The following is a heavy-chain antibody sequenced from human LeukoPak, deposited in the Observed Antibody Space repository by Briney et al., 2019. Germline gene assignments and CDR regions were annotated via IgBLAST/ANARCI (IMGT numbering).Heavy chain of an antibody. CDR1: GLTFSSYW. V-gene: IGHV3-7*01. CDR3: ARVQDGDYPDY. D-gene: IGHD4-17*01. CDR2: IKQDGSEK. J-gene: IGHJ4*02. Sequence: GGSQRLSCAASGLTFSSYWMSWVRQAPGKGLEWVAKIKQDGSEKYYVDSVKGRFTISRDNAKNSLYLQMNSLRAEDTAVYYCARVQDGDYPDYWGQGTLVTVSS.